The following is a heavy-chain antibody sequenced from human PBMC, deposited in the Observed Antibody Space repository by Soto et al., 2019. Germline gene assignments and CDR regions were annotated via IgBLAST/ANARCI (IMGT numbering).Heavy chain of an antibody. Sequence: SETLSLTCAVSGWSFSGYYWSWIRQPPGKGLEWIGEINHSGSTNYNPSLKSRVTISVDTSKNQFSLKLSSVTAADTAVYYCARGHRMGDYWGQGTLVTVSS. CDR1: GWSFSGYY. CDR2: INHSGST. CDR3: ARGHRMGDY. V-gene: IGHV4-34*01. J-gene: IGHJ4*02. D-gene: IGHD3-16*01.